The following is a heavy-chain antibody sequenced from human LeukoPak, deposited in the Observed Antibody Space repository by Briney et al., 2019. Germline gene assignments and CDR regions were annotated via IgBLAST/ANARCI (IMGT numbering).Heavy chain of an antibody. CDR2: IYYSGST. CDR3: ARAPYSGSYYGAFDI. V-gene: IGHV4-59*01. J-gene: IGHJ3*02. D-gene: IGHD1-26*01. Sequence: PSETLSLTCTVSGDSISTYYWSWIRQPPGKGLEWIGYIYYSGSTNYNPSLKSRVTISVDTSKNQFSLKLSSVTAADTAVYYCARAPYSGSYYGAFDIWGQGTMVTVSS. CDR1: GDSISTYY.